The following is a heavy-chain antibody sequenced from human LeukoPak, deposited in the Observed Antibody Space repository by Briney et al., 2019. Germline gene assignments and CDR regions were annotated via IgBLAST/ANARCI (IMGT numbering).Heavy chain of an antibody. D-gene: IGHD3-3*01. V-gene: IGHV4-38-2*02. CDR1: GYSISSGFY. CDR3: ARSAIFGERRGWFDP. CDR2: INHSGST. J-gene: IGHJ5*02. Sequence: SETLSLTCTVSGYSISSGFYWGWIRQPPGKGLEWIGEINHSGSTNYNPSLKSRVTISVDTSKNQFSLKLSSVTAADTAVYYCARSAIFGERRGWFDPWGQGTLVTVSS.